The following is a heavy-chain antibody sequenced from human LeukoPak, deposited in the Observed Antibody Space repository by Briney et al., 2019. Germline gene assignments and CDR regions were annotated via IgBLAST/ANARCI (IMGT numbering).Heavy chain of an antibody. Sequence: GESLKISCKGSGYRFTGYWIGWVRQMPGKGLEWMGIIYPGDSDARYSPSFQGQVTISADKSISTAYLQWSSLKASDTAMYYCATKGTPVQFYIWGQGTMVTVSS. V-gene: IGHV5-51*01. CDR3: ATKGTPVQFYI. CDR2: IYPGDSDA. D-gene: IGHD1-1*01. J-gene: IGHJ3*02. CDR1: GYRFTGYW.